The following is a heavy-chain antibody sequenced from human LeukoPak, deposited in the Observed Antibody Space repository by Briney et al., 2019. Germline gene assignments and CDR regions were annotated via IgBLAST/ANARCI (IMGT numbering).Heavy chain of an antibody. V-gene: IGHV1-46*01. J-gene: IGHJ6*03. D-gene: IGHD2-2*01. Sequence: ASVKVSCKASGYTFTSYDMHWVRQAPGQGLEWVGIINPSNGSTSYAQKFQGRVTMTRDMSTSTVYMELSSLRSEDPAVYYCARDIGQYQLPDYYYYMDVWGKGTTVTVSS. CDR1: GYTFTSYD. CDR3: ARDIGQYQLPDYYYYMDV. CDR2: INPSNGST.